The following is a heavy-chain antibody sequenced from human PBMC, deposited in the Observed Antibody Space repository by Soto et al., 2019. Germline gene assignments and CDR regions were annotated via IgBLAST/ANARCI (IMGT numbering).Heavy chain of an antibody. CDR1: GGSISSGDYY. V-gene: IGHV4-30-4*08. CDR3: ARYYYDSSGYYRNDAFDI. Sequence: SETLSLTCTVSGGSISSGDYYWCWIRQPPGKGLEWIGYIYYSGSTYYNPSLKSRVTISVDKSKNQYSLKLSSVTAADTAVYYCARYYYDSSGYYRNDAFDIWGQGTMVTVSS. J-gene: IGHJ3*02. D-gene: IGHD3-22*01. CDR2: IYYSGST.